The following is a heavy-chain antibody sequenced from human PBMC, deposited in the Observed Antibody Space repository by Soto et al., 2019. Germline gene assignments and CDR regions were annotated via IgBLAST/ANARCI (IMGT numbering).Heavy chain of an antibody. V-gene: IGHV4-31*03. CDR3: ARDTYGGGI. Sequence: SETLSLTCTVSGGSISSGGYYWSWIRQHPGKGLEWIGSIYYIGSTYYNPSLQSRVTISVDTSKNQVSLRLSSVTAADTAMYYCARDTYGGGIWGQGTMVTVS. CDR2: IYYIGST. CDR1: GGSISSGGYY. D-gene: IGHD2-21*01. J-gene: IGHJ3*02.